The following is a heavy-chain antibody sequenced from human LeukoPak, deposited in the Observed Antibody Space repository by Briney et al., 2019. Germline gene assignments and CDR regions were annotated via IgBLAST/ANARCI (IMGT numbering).Heavy chain of an antibody. J-gene: IGHJ4*02. V-gene: IGHV1-69*05. CDR1: GGTFSSYA. CDR2: IIPIFGTA. Sequence: SVKVSCKASGGTFSSYAISWVRQAPGQGLEWMGGIIPIFGTANYAQKFQGRVTITTDESTSTAYMELSSLRSEDTAVYYCARLGLGITGIERSDYWGQGTLVTVSS. D-gene: IGHD1-20*01. CDR3: ARLGLGITGIERSDY.